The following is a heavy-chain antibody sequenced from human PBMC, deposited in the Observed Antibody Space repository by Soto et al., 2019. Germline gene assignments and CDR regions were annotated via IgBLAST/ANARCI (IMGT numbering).Heavy chain of an antibody. D-gene: IGHD2-2*01. CDR1: GGFISSGGYY. V-gene: IGHV4-31*03. CDR2: NYYSGIT. CDR3: ARHVPYCSDTSHCAYGMDV. J-gene: IGHJ6*02. Sequence: SETLSLTCTVSGGFISSGGYYWTWIRQHPGKGLEWIGYNYYSGITYYNPSLKSRVTISVDTSKNQFSLKLSSVTAADTAVYYCARHVPYCSDTSHCAYGMDVWGQGTTVTVSS.